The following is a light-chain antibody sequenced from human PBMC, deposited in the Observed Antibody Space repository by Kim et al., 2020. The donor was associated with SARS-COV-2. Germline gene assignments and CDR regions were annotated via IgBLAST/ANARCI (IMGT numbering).Light chain of an antibody. CDR1: QSVRSSY. CDR2: ASS. J-gene: IGKJ1*01. Sequence: EIVLTQSPGTLSLSPGERATLSCRASQSVRSSYFAWYQQKPGQAPRLLIYASSSRATGIPDRFSGSGSGTDFTLTNSRLEPEDFAVYYCQQYASSPWTFGQGTKVDIK. CDR3: QQYASSPWT. V-gene: IGKV3-20*01.